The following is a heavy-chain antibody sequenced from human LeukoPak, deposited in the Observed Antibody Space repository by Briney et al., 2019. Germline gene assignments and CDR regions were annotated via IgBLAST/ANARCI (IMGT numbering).Heavy chain of an antibody. D-gene: IGHD3-22*01. CDR2: INPNSGGT. CDR3: AASYDSSGYYVFDY. V-gene: IGHV1-2*02. CDR1: GYTFTGYY. Sequence: ASVNVSCKASGYTFTGYYMHWVRQAPGQGREWMGWINPNSGGTNYAQKFQGRVTMTRDTSISTAYMELSRLRSDDTAVYYCAASYDSSGYYVFDYWGQGTLVTVSS. J-gene: IGHJ4*02.